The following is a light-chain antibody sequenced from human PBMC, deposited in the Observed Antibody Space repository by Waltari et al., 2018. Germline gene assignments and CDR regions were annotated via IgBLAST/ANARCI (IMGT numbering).Light chain of an antibody. Sequence: DIPMTQSPSPLSASVGDRVTITCQASQDISNNLNWYRHQPGKAPELLIYDASNLESGVPSRFSGSGSGADFTFTINSLQPGDFATYYCQQYDVLLPGFTFGPGTTVDLK. CDR3: QQYDVLLPGFT. CDR1: QDISNN. V-gene: IGKV1-33*01. CDR2: DAS. J-gene: IGKJ3*01.